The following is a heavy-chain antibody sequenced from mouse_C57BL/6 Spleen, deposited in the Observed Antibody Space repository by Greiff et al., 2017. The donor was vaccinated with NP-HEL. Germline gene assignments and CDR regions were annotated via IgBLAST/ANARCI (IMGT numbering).Heavy chain of an antibody. CDR1: GYTFTSYW. V-gene: IGHV1-64*01. D-gene: IGHD1-1*01. CDR3: ARGGSSLYAMDY. J-gene: IGHJ4*01. Sequence: QVQLQQPGAELVKPGASVKLSCKASGYTFTSYWMHWVKQRPGQGLEWIGMIHPNSGSTNYNEKFKSKATLTVDKSSSTAYMQLSSLTSEDSAVYYCARGGSSLYAMDYWGQGTSVTVSS. CDR2: IHPNSGST.